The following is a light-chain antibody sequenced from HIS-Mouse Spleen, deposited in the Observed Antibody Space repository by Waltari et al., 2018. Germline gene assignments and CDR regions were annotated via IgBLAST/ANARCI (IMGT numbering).Light chain of an antibody. CDR2: LGS. J-gene: IGKJ3*01. CDR3: MQALQTPFT. V-gene: IGKV2-28*01. Sequence: DIVMTQSPLSLPVTPGEPASISCRSSQSLLHSNGYNYLDWYLQKPGQSPQLLIYLGSKWASGVPCRFSGSGSGTDFTLKISRVEAEDVGVYYCMQALQTPFTFGPGTKVDIK. CDR1: QSLLHSNGYNY.